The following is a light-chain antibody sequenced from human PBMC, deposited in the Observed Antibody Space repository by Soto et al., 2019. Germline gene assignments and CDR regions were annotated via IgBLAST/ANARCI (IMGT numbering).Light chain of an antibody. CDR2: DAS. CDR1: QSVSSY. CDR3: QQRSNWPMYT. V-gene: IGKV3-11*01. Sequence: EIVLTQSPSTLSLSPGERATLSCRASQSVSSYLAWYQQKPGQAPRLLIYDASNRATGIPARFSGSGSGTHFTLTISSLEPEDFAVYYCQQRSNWPMYTFGQGTKLEIK. J-gene: IGKJ2*01.